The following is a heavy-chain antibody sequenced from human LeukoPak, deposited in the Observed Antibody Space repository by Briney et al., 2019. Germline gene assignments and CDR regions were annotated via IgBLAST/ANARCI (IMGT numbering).Heavy chain of an antibody. CDR3: AREGSSSWTDFDY. CDR2: ISYDGSNK. CDR1: GFTFSSYA. V-gene: IGHV3-30*04. D-gene: IGHD6-13*01. Sequence: GRSLRLSCAASGFTFSSYAMHWVRQAPGKGLEWVAVISYDGSNKYYADSVKGRFTISRDNAKNSLYLQMNSLRAEDTAVYYCAREGSSSWTDFDYWGQGTLVTVSS. J-gene: IGHJ4*02.